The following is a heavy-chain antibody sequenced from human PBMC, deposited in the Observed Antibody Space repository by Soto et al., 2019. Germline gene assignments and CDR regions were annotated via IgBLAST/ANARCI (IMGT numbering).Heavy chain of an antibody. CDR3: ARDLIEYYDFWSGQTPVYYYYGMDV. Sequence: SVKVSCKASGGTFSSYAISWVRQAPGQGLEWMGGIIPIFGTANYAQKFQGRVTITADESTSTAYMELSSLRSEDTAVYYCARDLIEYYDFWSGQTPVYYYYGMDVWGQGTTVTVSS. J-gene: IGHJ6*02. V-gene: IGHV1-69*13. CDR2: IIPIFGTA. CDR1: GGTFSSYA. D-gene: IGHD3-3*01.